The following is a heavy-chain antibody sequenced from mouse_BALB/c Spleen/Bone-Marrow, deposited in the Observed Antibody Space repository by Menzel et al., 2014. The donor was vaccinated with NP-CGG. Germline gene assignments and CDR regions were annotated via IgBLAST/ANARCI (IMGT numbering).Heavy chain of an antibody. CDR3: ANYYYGYYFDS. Sequence: VQLQQSGAELVKPGASVKLSCTAPGFNIKDTYMHWVKQRPEQGLEWIGRIDPANGNTKYDPKFQGKATITADTSSNTAYLQLSSLTSEDTAVYYCANYYYGYYFDSWGQGTTLTVSS. D-gene: IGHD1-1*01. CDR1: GFNIKDTY. V-gene: IGHV14-3*02. J-gene: IGHJ2*01. CDR2: IDPANGNT.